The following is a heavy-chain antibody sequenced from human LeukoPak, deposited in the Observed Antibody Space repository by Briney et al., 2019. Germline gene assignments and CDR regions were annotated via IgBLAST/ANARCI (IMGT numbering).Heavy chain of an antibody. V-gene: IGHV4-34*01. J-gene: IGHJ4*02. D-gene: IGHD1-26*01. CDR3: ARDQVGATGNFDY. CDR2: INQSGST. CDR1: GGSFSGYY. Sequence: SETLSLTCAVYGGSFSGYYWSWIRQPPGKGLEWIGEINQSGSTNYNPSLKSRVTMSVDTSKNQFSLKLSSVTAADTAVYYCARDQVGATGNFDYWGQGTLVTVSS.